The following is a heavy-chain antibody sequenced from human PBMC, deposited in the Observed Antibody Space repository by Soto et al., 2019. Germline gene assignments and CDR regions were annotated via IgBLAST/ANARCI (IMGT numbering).Heavy chain of an antibody. J-gene: IGHJ4*02. V-gene: IGHV3-48*01. CDR3: TKHLSNGSPDY. Sequence: GGSLRLSCAASGFTFSSYSMNWVRQAPWKGLEWVSYISSSGRTIYYADSVKGRFTISRDNAKNTLYLQMNSLRAEDTAVFYCTKHLSNGSPDYWGQGTLVTVSS. D-gene: IGHD2-8*01. CDR2: ISSSGRTI. CDR1: GFTFSSYS.